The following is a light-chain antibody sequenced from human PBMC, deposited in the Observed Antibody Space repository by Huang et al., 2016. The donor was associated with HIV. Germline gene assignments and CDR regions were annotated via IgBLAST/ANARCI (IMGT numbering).Light chain of an antibody. J-gene: IGKJ1*01. CDR3: QQYDDYGT. CDR1: QNINNW. V-gene: IGKV1-5*03. Sequence: DILMTQSPPTLSASIGDRVTITCRASQNINNWLAWYQQKPGKAPRLLIYKASNLENGVPSRFSGSGSRTEFTLTINSLQPDDFATYYCQQYDDYGTFGQGTKVEMK. CDR2: KAS.